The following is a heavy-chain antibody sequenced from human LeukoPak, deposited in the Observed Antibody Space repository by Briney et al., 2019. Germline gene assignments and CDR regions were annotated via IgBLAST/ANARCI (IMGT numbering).Heavy chain of an antibody. Sequence: SETLSLTCAVYGGSLSGYYWSWIRQPPGKGLEWIGEINHSGSTNYNPSLKSRVTISVDTSKNQFSLKLSSVTAADTAVYYCARGQRTTIFGVVIRYNWFDPWGQGTLVTVSS. V-gene: IGHV4-34*01. CDR2: INHSGST. J-gene: IGHJ5*02. CDR1: GGSLSGYY. CDR3: ARGQRTTIFGVVIRYNWFDP. D-gene: IGHD3-3*01.